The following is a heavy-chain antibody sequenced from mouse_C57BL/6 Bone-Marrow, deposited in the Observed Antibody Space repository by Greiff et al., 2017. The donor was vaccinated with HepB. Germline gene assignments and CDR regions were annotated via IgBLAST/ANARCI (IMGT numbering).Heavy chain of an antibody. Sequence: EVQLQQSGAELVRPGASVKLSCTASGFNIKDYYMHWVKQRPEQGLEWIGRIDPEDGDTEYAPKFQGKATMTADTSSNTAYLQLSSLTSEDTAVYYCTPNYYGSSGYFDVWGTGTTVTVSS. V-gene: IGHV14-1*01. CDR3: TPNYYGSSGYFDV. CDR1: GFNIKDYY. D-gene: IGHD1-1*01. J-gene: IGHJ1*03. CDR2: IDPEDGDT.